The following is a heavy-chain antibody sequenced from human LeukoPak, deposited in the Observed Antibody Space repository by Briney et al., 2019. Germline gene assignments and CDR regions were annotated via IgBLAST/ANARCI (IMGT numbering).Heavy chain of an antibody. CDR2: ISSSSSYI. D-gene: IGHD3-22*01. CDR3: ATVPPSKYYYDSSGYVNY. V-gene: IGHV3-21*01. J-gene: IGHJ4*02. Sequence: GGSLRLSCAASGFTFSRYSMNCVRQAPGKGLEWVSSISSSSSYIYYADSVKGRFTISRDKAKNTLYLQMNSLRAEDTAVYSCATVPPSKYYYDSSGYVNYWGQGTLVTVSS. CDR1: GFTFSRYS.